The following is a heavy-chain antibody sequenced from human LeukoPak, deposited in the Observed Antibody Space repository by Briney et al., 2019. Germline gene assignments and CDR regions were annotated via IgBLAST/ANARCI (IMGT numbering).Heavy chain of an antibody. CDR1: GVTFSSYW. V-gene: IGHV3-7*01. Sequence: PGGSLRLSCAASGVTFSSYWRNWVRQAPGKGLEWVANIKPDGSEKYFVDSVKGRFTISRDNAKNSLYLQMNSLRAEDTAVYYCLRSGGYWGQGPPVTVSS. CDR2: IKPDGSEK. CDR3: LRSGGY. D-gene: IGHD1-26*01. J-gene: IGHJ4*02.